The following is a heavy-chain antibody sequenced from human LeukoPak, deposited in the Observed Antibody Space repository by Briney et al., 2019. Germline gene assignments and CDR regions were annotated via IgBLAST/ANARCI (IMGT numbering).Heavy chain of an antibody. CDR1: GGSISSYY. D-gene: IGHD3-10*01. CDR2: IYTSGST. CDR3: ARHTYGSGSYYPLPFDY. V-gene: IGHV4-4*07. Sequence: TSETLSLTCTVSGGSISSYYWSWIRQPAGKGLEWIGRIYTSGSTTYNPSLKSRVTMSVDTSKSQFSLNLMSVTAEDTAVYYCARHTYGSGSYYPLPFDYWGQGTLVTVSS. J-gene: IGHJ4*02.